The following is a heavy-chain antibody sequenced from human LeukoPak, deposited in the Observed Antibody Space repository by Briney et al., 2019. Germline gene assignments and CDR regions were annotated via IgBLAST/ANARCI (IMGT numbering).Heavy chain of an antibody. D-gene: IGHD5-12*01. CDR1: GFRFDEYD. V-gene: IGHV3-20*04. J-gene: IGHJ4*02. CDR3: HTVATTRGVFDS. Sequence: PGGSLRLSCAASGFRFDEYDMSWVRQAPGKGLEWVSGIYWNGDSTGYADSVKGRFTISRDNGKNSLYLQMNSLRVEDTAFYYCHTVATTRGVFDSWGQGTLVTVSS. CDR2: IYWNGDST.